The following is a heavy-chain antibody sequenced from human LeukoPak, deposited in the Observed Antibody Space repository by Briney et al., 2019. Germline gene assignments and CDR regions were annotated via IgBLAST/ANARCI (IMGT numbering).Heavy chain of an antibody. CDR2: IWYDGSNK. Sequence: GGSLRLSCAASGFTFSSYGMHWVRQAPGKGLGWVAVIWYDGSNKCYAHSVKGRFTISRDNSKNTLYLQMNSLRAEDTAVYYCARDLIAARSGLDYWGQGTLVTVSS. CDR3: ARDLIAARSGLDY. CDR1: GFTFSSYG. J-gene: IGHJ4*02. D-gene: IGHD6-6*01. V-gene: IGHV3-33*01.